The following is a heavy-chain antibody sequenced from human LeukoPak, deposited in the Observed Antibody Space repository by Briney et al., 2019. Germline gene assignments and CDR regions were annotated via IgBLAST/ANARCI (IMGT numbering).Heavy chain of an antibody. CDR2: INHSGST. CDR1: GGSFSGYY. Sequence: ETLSLTCAVYGGSFSGYYWSWIRQPPGKGLEWIGEINHSGSTNYNPSLKSRVTISVDTSKNQFSLKLSSVTAADTAVYYCARGRYVWGSYRYNYYYYGMDVWGQGTTVTVSS. D-gene: IGHD3-16*02. CDR3: ARGRYVWGSYRYNYYYYGMDV. J-gene: IGHJ6*02. V-gene: IGHV4-34*01.